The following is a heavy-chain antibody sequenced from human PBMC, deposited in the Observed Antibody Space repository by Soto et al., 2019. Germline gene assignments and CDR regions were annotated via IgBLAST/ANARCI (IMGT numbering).Heavy chain of an antibody. J-gene: IGHJ4*02. CDR3: GTRGGGGGY. CDR2: IYSGGYT. CDR1: GFTVSNNY. D-gene: IGHD3-16*01. V-gene: IGHV3-53*01. Sequence: EVQLVESGGGLIQPGGSLRLSCAVSGFTVSNNYMSWVRQAPGKGLEGVSVIYSGGYTAYGDSVKGRFTISRDNSKNTLYLQRNGLGAGAPAVYYGGTRGGGGGYWGQGTLVTVSS.